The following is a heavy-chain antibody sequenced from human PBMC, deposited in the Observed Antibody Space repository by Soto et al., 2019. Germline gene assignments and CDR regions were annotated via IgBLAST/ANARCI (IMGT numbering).Heavy chain of an antibody. CDR3: AKDRGQCTNGVCPNFDY. D-gene: IGHD2-8*01. CDR2: FSDSGAGT. Sequence: PGGSLRLSCAASGFTFSSYAMSWVRQAPGKGLEWVSGFSDSGAGTYYADSVKGRFTISRDKSKSTLYLQLNSLRAEDTAVYYCAKDRGQCTNGVCPNFDYWGQGTLVNVS. V-gene: IGHV3-23*01. CDR1: GFTFSSYA. J-gene: IGHJ4*02.